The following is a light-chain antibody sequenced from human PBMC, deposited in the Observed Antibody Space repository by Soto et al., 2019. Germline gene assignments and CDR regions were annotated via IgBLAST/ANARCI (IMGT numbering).Light chain of an antibody. J-gene: IGKJ2*01. CDR1: QDISTY. V-gene: IGKV1-33*01. CDR3: QQYYHLPYT. Sequence: DIQMTKSPSSLSASVGDRVTITCQASQDISTYLNWYQQEPGKAPNLLIYDASNLKTGVPSRFSGGGSGTDFTFTISSLQSEDIATYYCQQYYHLPYTFGPGTKLEI. CDR2: DAS.